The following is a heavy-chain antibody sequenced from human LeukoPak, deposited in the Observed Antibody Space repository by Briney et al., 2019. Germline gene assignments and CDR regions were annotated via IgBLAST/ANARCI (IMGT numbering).Heavy chain of an antibody. CDR1: GGSFSGYY. CDR2: INHSGST. J-gene: IGHJ4*02. CDR3: ARELVDDYGDYFDY. Sequence: SETLSLTCAVYGGSFSGYYWSWIRQPPGKGLEWIGEINHSGSTNYNPSLKSRVTISVDTSKNQFSLKLSSVTAADTAVYYCARELVDDYGDYFDYWGQGTLVTVSS. D-gene: IGHD4-17*01. V-gene: IGHV4-34*01.